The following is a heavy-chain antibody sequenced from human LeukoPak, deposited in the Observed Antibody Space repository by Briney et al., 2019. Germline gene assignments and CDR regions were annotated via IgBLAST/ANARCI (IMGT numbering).Heavy chain of an antibody. CDR1: GFTFSSYG. CDR2: IRYDGSKK. D-gene: IGHD6-19*01. J-gene: IGHJ4*02. CDR3: AKDRGYSSGWYAGGVDY. Sequence: GGSLRLSCAASGFTFSSYGMHWVRQAPGKGLEWVAFIRYDGSKKYYADSVKGRFTISRDNSKNTLYLQMNSLRAEDTAVYYCAKDRGYSSGWYAGGVDYWGQGTLVTVSS. V-gene: IGHV3-30*02.